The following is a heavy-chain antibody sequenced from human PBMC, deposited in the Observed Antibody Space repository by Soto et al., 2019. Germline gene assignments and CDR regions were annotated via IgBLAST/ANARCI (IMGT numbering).Heavy chain of an antibody. CDR1: GYTFTNYG. CDR3: ACCYCSLGSCYTCWHFDL. CDR2: VGPYNGNT. J-gene: IGHJ2*01. Sequence: QVQLVQSGAEVKKPGASVRVSCKASGYTFTNYGISWVRQAPGQGLDWMGWVGPYNGNTDHAQNFQGRVTMTTDTSTNTAYMELGSLRSDDTAIYYCACCYCSLGSCYTCWHFDLWGRGTLVTVSS. V-gene: IGHV1-18*04. D-gene: IGHD2-15*01.